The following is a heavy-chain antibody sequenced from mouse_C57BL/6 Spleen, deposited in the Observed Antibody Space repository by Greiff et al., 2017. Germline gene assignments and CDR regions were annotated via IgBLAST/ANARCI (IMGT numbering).Heavy chain of an antibody. CDR2: INPSTGGT. V-gene: IGHV1-42*01. Sequence: VQLKESGPELVKPGASVKISCKASGYSFTGYYMNWVKQSPEKSLEWIGEINPSTGGTTYNQKFKAKATLTVDKSSSTAYMQLKSLTSEDSAVYYCARWDYDYYAMDYWGQGTSVTVSS. D-gene: IGHD1-1*02. CDR1: GYSFTGYY. J-gene: IGHJ4*01. CDR3: ARWDYDYYAMDY.